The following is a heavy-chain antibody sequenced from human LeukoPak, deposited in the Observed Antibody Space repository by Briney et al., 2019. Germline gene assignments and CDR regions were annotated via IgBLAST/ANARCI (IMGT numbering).Heavy chain of an antibody. V-gene: IGHV3-21*01. D-gene: IGHD5-12*01. CDR1: GFTFSSYS. CDR3: ARDRGYSGYDWFDY. J-gene: IGHJ4*02. Sequence: PGGSLRLSCAASGFTFSSYSTNWVRQAPGKGLEWVSSISSSRSYIYYADSVKGRFTISRDNAKNSLYLQMNSLRAEDTAVYYCARDRGYSGYDWFDYWGQGTLVTVSS. CDR2: ISSSRSYI.